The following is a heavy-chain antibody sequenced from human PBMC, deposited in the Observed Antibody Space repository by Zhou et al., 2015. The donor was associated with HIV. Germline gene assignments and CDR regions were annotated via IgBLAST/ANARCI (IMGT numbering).Heavy chain of an antibody. V-gene: IGHV3-30*03. Sequence: QVQLVESGGGVVQPGKSLRLSCAASGFSFSNYGMHWVRQTPGKGLEWVAFISFDDRDKYYRDSVKGRFTISRDDAKNTLYLQMNSLRAEDTAVYYCAREGIVGATGAFDIWGQGTLVTVSS. CDR3: AREGIVGATGAFDI. D-gene: IGHD1-26*01. J-gene: IGHJ3*02. CDR1: GFSFSNYG. CDR2: ISFDDRDK.